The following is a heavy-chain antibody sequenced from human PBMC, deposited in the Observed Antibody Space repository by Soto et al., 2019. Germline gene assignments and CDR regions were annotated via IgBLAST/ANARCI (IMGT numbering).Heavy chain of an antibody. CDR3: ARHVRHGDYEHFDY. J-gene: IGHJ4*02. CDR1: GGSISIGDYY. D-gene: IGHD4-17*01. Sequence: SETLSLTCTVSGGSISIGDYYWSWIRQPPGKGLEWIGNIYYSGSTYYNPSLKSRVTISVDTSKNQFSLKLSSVTAADTAVYYCARHVRHGDYEHFDYWGQGTLVTVSS. CDR2: IYYSGST. V-gene: IGHV4-39*01.